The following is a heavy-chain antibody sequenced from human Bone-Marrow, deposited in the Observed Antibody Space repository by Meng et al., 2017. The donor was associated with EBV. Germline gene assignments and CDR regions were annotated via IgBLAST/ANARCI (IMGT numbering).Heavy chain of an antibody. J-gene: IGHJ4*02. V-gene: IGHV3-74*01. D-gene: IGHD3-22*01. CDR2: INSDGSST. CDR3: ARDPAYYYDSSGGTFDD. CDR1: GFTFSSYW. Sequence: EVQLVESGGGLVQPXGSLRLSCPASGFTFSSYWMHWVRQAPGKGLVWVSRINSDGSSTSYADSVKGRFTISRDNAKNTLYLQMNSLRAEDTAVYYCARDPAYYYDSSGGTFDDWDQGTLVTVSS.